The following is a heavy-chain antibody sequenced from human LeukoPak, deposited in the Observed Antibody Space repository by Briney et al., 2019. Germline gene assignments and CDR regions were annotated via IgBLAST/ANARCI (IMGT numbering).Heavy chain of an antibody. V-gene: IGHV1-2*02. D-gene: IGHD2-15*01. J-gene: IGHJ3*02. CDR2: INPNSGGT. Sequence: ASVKVSCKASGYTLINYAIHWVRQAPGQRLEWMGWINPNSGGTNYAQKFQGRVTMTRDTSISTAYMELSRLRSDDTAVYYCARTVVAATLLYAFDIWGQGTMVTVSS. CDR3: ARTVVAATLLYAFDI. CDR1: GYTLINYA.